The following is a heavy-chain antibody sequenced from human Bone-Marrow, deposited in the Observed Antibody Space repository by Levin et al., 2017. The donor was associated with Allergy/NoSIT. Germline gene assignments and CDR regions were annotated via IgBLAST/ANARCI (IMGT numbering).Heavy chain of an antibody. V-gene: IGHV3-23*01. CDR1: AFSFSTYA. J-gene: IGHJ4*02. Sequence: PGGSLRLSCAASAFSFSTYAMSWVRQAPGKGLEWVSAISGSGGSTYYADSVKGRFTISRDNSKNTLYLQMNSLRAVDTAVYYCAKQDGGNSDSFDYWGQGILVTVSS. CDR2: ISGSGGST. D-gene: IGHD4-23*01. CDR3: AKQDGGNSDSFDY.